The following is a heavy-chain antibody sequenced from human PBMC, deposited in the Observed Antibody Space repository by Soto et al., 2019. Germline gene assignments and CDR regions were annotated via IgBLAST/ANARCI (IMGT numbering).Heavy chain of an antibody. J-gene: IGHJ4*02. CDR3: ARTTAVPNTLRSRYFFDY. CDR1: GGSFSGYY. Sequence: SETLSLTCAVYGGSFSGYYWSWIRQPPGKGLEWIGEINHSGSTNYNPSLKSRVTISVDTSKNQFSLKLSSVTAADTAVYYCARTTAVPNTLRSRYFFDYWGQGTLVTVSS. D-gene: IGHD4-17*01. CDR2: INHSGST. V-gene: IGHV4-34*01.